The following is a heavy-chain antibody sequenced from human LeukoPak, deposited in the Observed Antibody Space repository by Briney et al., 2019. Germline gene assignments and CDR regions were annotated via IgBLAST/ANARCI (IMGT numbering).Heavy chain of an antibody. CDR3: ARHLVEQWLFAYYYYGMDV. J-gene: IGHJ6*02. Sequence: SQTLSLTCTVSGGSISSGGYYWSWIRQHPGKGLEWIGYIYYSGSTYYNPSLKSRVTISVDTSKNQFSLKLSSVTAADTAVYYCARHLVEQWLFAYYYYGMDVWGQGTTVTVSS. CDR1: GGSISSGGYY. CDR2: IYYSGST. D-gene: IGHD6-19*01. V-gene: IGHV4-31*03.